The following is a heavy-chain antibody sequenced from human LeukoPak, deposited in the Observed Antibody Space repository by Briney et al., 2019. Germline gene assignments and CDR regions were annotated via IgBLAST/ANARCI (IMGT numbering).Heavy chain of an antibody. D-gene: IGHD2-2*01. J-gene: IGHJ5*02. Sequence: RSSVKLSCKASAGTFSSYAISWVRQAPGQGLEWMGGILPIFGTANYTQKFRGRVTITADESTSTAYMELSSLRSEDTAVYYCAGGGHCSSTSCPKHPPPPHALDWFDPWGQGTLVTVSS. CDR3: AGGGHCSSTSCPKHPPPPHALDWFDP. CDR2: ILPIFGTA. V-gene: IGHV1-69*01. CDR1: AGTFSSYA.